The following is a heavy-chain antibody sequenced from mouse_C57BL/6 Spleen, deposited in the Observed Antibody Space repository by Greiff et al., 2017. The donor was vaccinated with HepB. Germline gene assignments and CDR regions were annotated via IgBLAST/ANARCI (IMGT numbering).Heavy chain of an antibody. Sequence: EVHLVESGGGLVKPGGSLKLSCAASGFTFSSYAMYWVRQTPEKGLEWVATISDGGSYTYYPDNVKGRVTISRDNAKNNLYLQMSHLKSEDTAMYYCASKGTTVVEGFAYWGQGTLVTVSA. CDR3: ASKGTTVVEGFAY. CDR2: ISDGGSYT. CDR1: GFTFSSYA. J-gene: IGHJ3*01. V-gene: IGHV5-4*01. D-gene: IGHD1-1*01.